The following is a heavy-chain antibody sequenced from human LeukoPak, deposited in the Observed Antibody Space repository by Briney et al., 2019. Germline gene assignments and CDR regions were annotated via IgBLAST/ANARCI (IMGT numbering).Heavy chain of an antibody. D-gene: IGHD2-2*01. V-gene: IGHV3-30*18. J-gene: IGHJ6*02. CDR1: GFTFNSYG. Sequence: PGRSLRLSCAASGFTFNSYGMHWVRQAPGKGLEWVAVISYDGSNKYYADSVKGRFTISRDNSKNTLYLQMNSLRAEDTAVYYCAKDLVVVPAARGPYYYGMDVWGQGTTVTVSS. CDR3: AKDLVVVPAARGPYYYGMDV. CDR2: ISYDGSNK.